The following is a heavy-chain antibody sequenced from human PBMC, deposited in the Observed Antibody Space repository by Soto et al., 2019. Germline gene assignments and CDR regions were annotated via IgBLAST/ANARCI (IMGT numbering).Heavy chain of an antibody. CDR3: ALGARATMVRGVIPMVNGYFYY. CDR2: ISGSGGST. J-gene: IGHJ4*02. D-gene: IGHD3-10*01. Sequence: EVQLLESGGGLVQPGGSLRLSCAASGFTFSSYAMSWVRQAPGKGLEWVSAISGSGGSTYYADSVKGRFTISRDNSKNTLYLQMNSLRAEDTAGYYCALGARATMVRGVIPMVNGYFYYWGQGTLVTVSS. CDR1: GFTFSSYA. V-gene: IGHV3-23*01.